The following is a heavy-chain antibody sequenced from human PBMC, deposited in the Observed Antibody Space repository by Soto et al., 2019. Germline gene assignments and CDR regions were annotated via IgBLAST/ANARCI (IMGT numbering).Heavy chain of an antibody. Sequence: GGSLRLSCAASGFSFSDYYMSWIRQAPGKGLEWVSLISTSGSSTDYADSVKGRFTISRDNAKNSLSLQMNSLKAEDTAVYYCANLAKNYYHYMDVWGKGTTVTVSS. J-gene: IGHJ6*03. CDR2: ISTSGSST. V-gene: IGHV3-11*01. CDR3: ANLAKNYYHYMDV. CDR1: GFSFSDYY. D-gene: IGHD1-26*01.